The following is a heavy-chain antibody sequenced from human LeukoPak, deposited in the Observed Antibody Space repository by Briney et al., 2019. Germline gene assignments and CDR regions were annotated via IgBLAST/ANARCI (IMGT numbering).Heavy chain of an antibody. CDR3: ARLYIAAAGTFDY. D-gene: IGHD6-13*01. Sequence: SETLSLTCTVSGGSISSYYWSWIRQPPGKGLEWIGYIYYSGSTNYNPSLKSRVTISVDTSKNQFSLKLSSVTAADTAVYYCARLYIAAAGTFDYWGQGTLVTVSS. CDR1: GGSISSYY. V-gene: IGHV4-59*01. CDR2: IYYSGST. J-gene: IGHJ4*02.